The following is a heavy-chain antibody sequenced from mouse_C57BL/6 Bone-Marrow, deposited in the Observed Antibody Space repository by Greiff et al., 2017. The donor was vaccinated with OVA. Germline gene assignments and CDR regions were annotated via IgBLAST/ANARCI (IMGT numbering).Heavy chain of an antibody. CDR2: IDPSDSYT. D-gene: IGHD3-2*02. J-gene: IGHJ2*01. Sequence: QVQLQQPGAELVRPGTSVKLSCKASGYTFTSYWMHWVKQRPGQGLEWIGVIDPSDSYTNYNQKFKGKATLTVDTSSSTAYMQLSSLTSEDSADDCGTKENAQAYYFDYWGQGTTLTVAS. CDR1: GYTFTSYW. V-gene: IGHV1-59*01. CDR3: TKENAQAYYFDY.